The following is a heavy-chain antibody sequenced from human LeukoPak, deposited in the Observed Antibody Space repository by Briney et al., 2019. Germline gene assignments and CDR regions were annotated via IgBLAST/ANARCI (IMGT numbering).Heavy chain of an antibody. J-gene: IGHJ4*02. CDR1: GYTFTNHW. CDR2: FFPGDSNT. V-gene: IGHV5-51*01. Sequence: PGESLKISCKASGYTFTNHWIGWVRQMPGKGLEWMGIFFPGDSNTRYSPSFQGQVTISADKSISTAYLQWSSLKASDTAMYYCARQAAAAGQPFDYWGQGTLVTVSS. CDR3: ARQAAAAGQPFDY. D-gene: IGHD6-13*01.